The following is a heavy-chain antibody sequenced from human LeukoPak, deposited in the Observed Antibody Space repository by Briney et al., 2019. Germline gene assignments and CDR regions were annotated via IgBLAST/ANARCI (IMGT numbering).Heavy chain of an antibody. D-gene: IGHD3-22*01. J-gene: IGHJ3*02. CDR3: ARDRHYDSSGYYLFDAFDI. Sequence: PSETLSLTCTVSGGSISSYYWSWIRQPPGKGLAWIGYIYYSGSTNYNPSLKSRVTISVDTSKNQFSLKLSSVTAADTAVYYCARDRHYDSSGYYLFDAFDIWGQGTMVTVSS. CDR2: IYYSGST. V-gene: IGHV4-59*01. CDR1: GGSISSYY.